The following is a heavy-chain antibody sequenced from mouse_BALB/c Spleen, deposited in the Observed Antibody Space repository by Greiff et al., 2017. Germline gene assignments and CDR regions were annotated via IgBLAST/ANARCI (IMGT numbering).Heavy chain of an antibody. V-gene: IGHV5-17*02. D-gene: IGHD2-14*01. J-gene: IGHJ4*01. CDR2: ISSGSSTI. CDR1: GFTFSSFG. CDR3: AREDRYDGENAMDY. Sequence: EVMLVESGGGLVQPGGSRKLSCAASGFTFSSFGMHWVRQAPEKGLEWVAYISSGSSTIYYADTVKGRFTISRDNPKNTLFLQMTSLRSEDTAMYYCAREDRYDGENAMDYWGQGTSVTVSS.